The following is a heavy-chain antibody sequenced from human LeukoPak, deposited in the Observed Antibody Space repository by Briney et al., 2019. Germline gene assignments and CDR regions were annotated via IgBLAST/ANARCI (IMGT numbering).Heavy chain of an antibody. V-gene: IGHV3-11*01. D-gene: IGHD1-1*01. CDR3: TAEKEAYNFGSAYYYYYMDV. CDR1: GFTFSDYY. Sequence: GGSLRLSCAASGFTFSDYYMSWIRQAPGKWLDWVSYISSSGSTIYYADSVKGRFTISRDNAKNSLYLQMNNLQTEDTAVYYCTAEKEAYNFGSAYYYYYMDVWGKGTTVTVSS. CDR2: ISSSGSTI. J-gene: IGHJ6*03.